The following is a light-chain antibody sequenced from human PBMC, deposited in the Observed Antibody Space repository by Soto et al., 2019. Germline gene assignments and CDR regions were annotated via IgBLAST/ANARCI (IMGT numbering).Light chain of an antibody. Sequence: EIVLTQSPGTLSLSPGERATLSCRASQSVSNNYLAWYQQKPGQAPRLLIFDASQRATGIPARFRGSGSGTEFTLTISSLQSEDFAVYYCQQYNSWPLTFGGGTKVDIK. CDR2: DAS. CDR3: QQYNSWPLT. V-gene: IGKV3D-15*01. CDR1: QSVSNN. J-gene: IGKJ4*01.